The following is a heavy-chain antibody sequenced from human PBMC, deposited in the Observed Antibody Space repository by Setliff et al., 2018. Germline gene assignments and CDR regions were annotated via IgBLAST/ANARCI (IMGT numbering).Heavy chain of an antibody. CDR3: ASDLMGF. CDR2: IDPSGTRT. Sequence: ASVKVSCKASGHMFTSNAMHWVRQAPGQGLEWMGVIDPSGTRTVSAQSFKGRITLTRDTLTDTAYMEVNSLKSEDTAVYFCASDLMGFWGQGTLVTVSS. J-gene: IGHJ4*02. V-gene: IGHV1-46*01. CDR1: GHMFTSNA. D-gene: IGHD3-9*01.